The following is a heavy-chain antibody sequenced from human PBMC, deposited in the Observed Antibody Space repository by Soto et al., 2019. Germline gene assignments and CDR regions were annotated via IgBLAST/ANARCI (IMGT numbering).Heavy chain of an antibody. CDR2: IKSKTEGGTT. CDR3: VTIARRGSNSYGCSWFEP. D-gene: IGHD5-18*01. CDR1: GFTFSNAW. V-gene: IGHV3-15*01. Sequence: SGGSLRLSCAASGFTFSNAWMSCVRQAPGKRLDWVGRIKSKTEGGTTGYAAPVKGRFNISRDDSKNTLYLQMNSLKTEDTAVYYCVTIARRGSNSYGCSWFEPWGQGTLVTVSS. J-gene: IGHJ5*02.